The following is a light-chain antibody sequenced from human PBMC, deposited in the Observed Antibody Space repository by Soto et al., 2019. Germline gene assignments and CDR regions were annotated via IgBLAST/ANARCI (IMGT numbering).Light chain of an antibody. V-gene: IGKV3-20*01. J-gene: IGKJ1*01. CDR1: QSISSSY. Sequence: EIVLTQSPGTLSLSPGERATLSCRASQSISSSYVAWYQQKPGQATRLLVYGVSSRATDVPDRFSGSGSGTDFTLTISRLEPEDFAVYYCQQYTDSRTFGQGTKVDIK. CDR2: GVS. CDR3: QQYTDSRT.